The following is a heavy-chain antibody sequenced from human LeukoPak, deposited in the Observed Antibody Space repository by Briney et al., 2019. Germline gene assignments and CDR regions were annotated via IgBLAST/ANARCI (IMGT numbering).Heavy chain of an antibody. CDR2: ISSSSSTI. CDR1: GFTFSSYS. CDR3: ARDSLGYSSGWRDFDY. V-gene: IGHV3-48*02. D-gene: IGHD6-19*01. Sequence: GGSLRLSCAASGFTFSSYSMNWVRQAPGKGLEWVSYISSSSSTIYYADSVKGRFTISRDNAKNSLYLQMNSLRDEDTAVYYCARDSLGYSSGWRDFDYWGQGTLVTVSS. J-gene: IGHJ4*02.